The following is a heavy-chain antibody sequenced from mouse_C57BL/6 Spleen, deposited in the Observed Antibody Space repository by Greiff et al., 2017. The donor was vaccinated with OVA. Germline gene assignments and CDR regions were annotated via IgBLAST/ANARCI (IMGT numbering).Heavy chain of an antibody. CDR1: CYSITSGYD. CDR3: ARGTPFYYAMDY. CDR2: ISYSGST. V-gene: IGHV3-1*01. Sequence: EVKVVESGPGMVKPSQSLSLTCTVTCYSITSGYDWHWIRHFPGNKLEWMGYISYSGSTNYNPSLKSRISITHDTSKNHFFLKLNSVTTEDTATYYCARGTPFYYAMDYWGQGTSVTVSS. J-gene: IGHJ4*01.